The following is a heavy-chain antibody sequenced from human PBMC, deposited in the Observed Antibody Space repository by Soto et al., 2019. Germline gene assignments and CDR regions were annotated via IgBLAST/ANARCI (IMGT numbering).Heavy chain of an antibody. J-gene: IGHJ1*01. V-gene: IGHV3-21*01. D-gene: IGHD3-22*01. Sequence: AGSLLRSCSAYGFTFSSYSMNWVRQAPGKGLEWVSSISSSSSYIYYADSVKGRFTISRDNAKNSLYLQMNSLRAEDTAVYYCARGHITXIVPGXWXXXXXVXVSS. CDR1: GFTFSSYS. CDR3: ARGHITXIVPGX. CDR2: ISSSSSYI.